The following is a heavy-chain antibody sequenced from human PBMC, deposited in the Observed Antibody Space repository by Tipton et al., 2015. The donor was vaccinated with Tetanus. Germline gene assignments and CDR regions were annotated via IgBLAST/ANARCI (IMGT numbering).Heavy chain of an antibody. J-gene: IGHJ5*02. Sequence: TLSLTCTVSGGSISSYSWSWIRQPPGKGLEWIGYIYYSGSTNYNPSLESRVTISVDTSSSQFSLRLTSVTAADTAVYFCAGVLRSESVGWFDPWGQGTLVTVSS. CDR1: GGSISSYS. D-gene: IGHD3-3*01. CDR3: AGVLRSESVGWFDP. V-gene: IGHV4-59*12. CDR2: IYYSGST.